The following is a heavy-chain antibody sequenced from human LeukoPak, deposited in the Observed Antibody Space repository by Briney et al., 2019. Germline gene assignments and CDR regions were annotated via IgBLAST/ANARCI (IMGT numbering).Heavy chain of an antibody. D-gene: IGHD2-2*03. CDR2: IKQDGNEK. CDR3: ARDLGSGWFDP. CDR1: GFTFSSYW. Sequence: PGGSLRLSCATSGFTFSSYWMTWVRQAPGKGLEWVAKIKQDGNEKCYVDSVKGRFTISRDNAKNSLYLQMNSLRIEDTAVYYCARDLGSGWFDPWGQGTLVTVSS. J-gene: IGHJ5*02. V-gene: IGHV3-7*01.